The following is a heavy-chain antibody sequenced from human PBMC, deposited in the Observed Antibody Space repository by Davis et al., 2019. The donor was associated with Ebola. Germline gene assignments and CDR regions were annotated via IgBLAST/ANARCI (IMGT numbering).Heavy chain of an antibody. V-gene: IGHV3-20*04. CDR3: ARGLQTRWRVGWGMDV. J-gene: IGHJ6*02. CDR1: GFTFDDYA. CDR2: INWNGGST. D-gene: IGHD3-16*01. Sequence: GGSLRLSCAASGFTFDDYAMTWVRQAPGKGLEWVSGINWNGGSTGYADSVKGRFTISRDNAKNSLYLQMSSLRAEDTAVYYCARGLQTRWRVGWGMDVWGQGTTVTVSS.